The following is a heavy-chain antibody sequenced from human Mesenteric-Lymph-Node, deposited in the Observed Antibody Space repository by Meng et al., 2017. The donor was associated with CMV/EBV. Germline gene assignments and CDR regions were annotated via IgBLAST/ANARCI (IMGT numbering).Heavy chain of an antibody. D-gene: IGHD3-10*01. CDR1: GYSFTSRW. CDR2: IYPGDSDT. J-gene: IGHJ6*02. CDR3: ARDGGGGMDV. V-gene: IGHV5-51*01. Sequence: GESLKISCKGFGYSFTSRWIAWVRQMPGRGLEWMGIIYPGDSDTSYSTSFEGQVSISADKSLSTAYLQWHNLWASDTAIYYCARDGGGGMDVWGQGTTVTVSS.